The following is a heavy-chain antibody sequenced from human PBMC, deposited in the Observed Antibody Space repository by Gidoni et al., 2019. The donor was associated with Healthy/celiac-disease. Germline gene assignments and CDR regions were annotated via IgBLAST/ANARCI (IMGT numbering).Heavy chain of an antibody. J-gene: IGHJ4*02. V-gene: IGHV3-23*01. Sequence: EVQLLESGGGLVQPGGSLRLSCAASGFTFSSYAMSWVRQAPGKGLEGVSAISGSGGSTYYADSVKGRFTISRDNSKNTLYLQMNSLRAEDTAVYYCARIPVAALGYFDYWGQGTLVTVSS. CDR1: GFTFSSYA. D-gene: IGHD2-15*01. CDR2: ISGSGGST. CDR3: ARIPVAALGYFDY.